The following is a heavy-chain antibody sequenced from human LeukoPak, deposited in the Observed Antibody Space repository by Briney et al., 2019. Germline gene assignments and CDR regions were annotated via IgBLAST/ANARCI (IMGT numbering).Heavy chain of an antibody. CDR2: INPNSGGT. CDR1: GYTFTNYG. V-gene: IGHV1-2*02. CDR3: AREVTGTTNALDI. D-gene: IGHD1-20*01. J-gene: IGHJ3*02. Sequence: ASLKVSCKASGYTFTNYGITWVRQAPGQGLEWMGGINPNSGGTNYAQTFQGRVTMTRDTSSSTAYMELSRLRSDDTAVYFCAREVTGTTNALDIWGQGTMVTVSS.